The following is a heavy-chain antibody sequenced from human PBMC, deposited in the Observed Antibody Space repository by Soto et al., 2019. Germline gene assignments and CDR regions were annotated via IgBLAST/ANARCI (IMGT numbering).Heavy chain of an antibody. D-gene: IGHD3-22*01. V-gene: IGHV3-15*01. CDR2: IKSNTDGGTT. Sequence: GGSLRLSCTASGIIFSNTWINWVRQAPGKGLEWVGRIKSNTDGGTTDHATPVKGRFALSRDDSQNTLYLQMTGLKAEDTAVYYCATDPPSNYYDNNGTMGNWGQGTLVTVSS. CDR3: ATDPPSNYYDNNGTMGN. J-gene: IGHJ4*02. CDR1: GIIFSNTW.